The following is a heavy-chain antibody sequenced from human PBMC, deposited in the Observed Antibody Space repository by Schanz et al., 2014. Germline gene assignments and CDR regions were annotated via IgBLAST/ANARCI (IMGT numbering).Heavy chain of an antibody. CDR1: GFSLNTYG. CDR3: ARANCRRKISFDY. Sequence: QAQLMESGGGVVQPGTSLILSCSASGFSLNTYGIHWFRQPAGKGLEWVAVIWNNGVTKYYADSVRGRFTISRDRFQNTLYLRMSSLRAEDTAVYYCARANCRRKISFDYWGRGTLVTVSS. J-gene: IGHJ4*02. V-gene: IGHV3-33*01. CDR2: IWNNGVTK. D-gene: IGHD2-21*01.